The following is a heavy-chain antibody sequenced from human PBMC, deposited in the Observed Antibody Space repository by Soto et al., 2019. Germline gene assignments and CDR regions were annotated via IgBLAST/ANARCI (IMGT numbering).Heavy chain of an antibody. Sequence: GESLKISCKGSGYSFTSYWIGWVRQMPGKGLEWMGIIYPGDSDTRYSPSFQGQVTISADKSISTAYLQWSSLKASDTAMYYCARSDTQLEDSNDAFDIWGQGTMVTVSS. CDR3: ARSDTQLEDSNDAFDI. CDR2: IYPGDSDT. J-gene: IGHJ3*02. V-gene: IGHV5-51*01. CDR1: GYSFTSYW. D-gene: IGHD1-1*01.